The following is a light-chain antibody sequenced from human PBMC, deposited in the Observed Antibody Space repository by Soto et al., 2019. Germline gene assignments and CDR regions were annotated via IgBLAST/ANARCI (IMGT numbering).Light chain of an antibody. CDR1: QSVSSH. J-gene: IGKJ1*01. CDR3: QQRSNWQRT. V-gene: IGKV3-11*01. Sequence: EIVLTQSPATLSLSPGERATLSCRASQSVSSHLAWFQQKPGQAPRLLIYDASNRATGIPARFSGSGSGTDFTLTISSLEPEDFAVYYCQQRSNWQRTFGQGTKVEIK. CDR2: DAS.